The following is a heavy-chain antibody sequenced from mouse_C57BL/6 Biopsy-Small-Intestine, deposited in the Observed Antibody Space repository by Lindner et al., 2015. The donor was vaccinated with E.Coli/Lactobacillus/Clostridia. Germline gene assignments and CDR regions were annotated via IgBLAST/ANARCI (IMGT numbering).Heavy chain of an antibody. CDR2: STLILES. Sequence: SVKVSCKASGYTFSRLLFCTGCDRPLDKGLSGWDGSTLILESQSMHRTFHGRIIMTRDTSIATAYMELSRLTSDDTAVYYCARDYWEFGGRYGLDVWGQGTSVTVSS. CDR3: ARDYWEFGGRYGLDV. J-gene: IGHJ1*01. D-gene: IGHD1-1*02. CDR1: GYTFSRLL. V-gene: IGHV14-2*02.